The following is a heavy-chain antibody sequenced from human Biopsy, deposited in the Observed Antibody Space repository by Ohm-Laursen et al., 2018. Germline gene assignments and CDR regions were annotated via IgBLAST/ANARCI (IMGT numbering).Heavy chain of an antibody. CDR3: ARPTNARAGGAPFDI. Sequence: SLRLSFSASVFSFSSYGMRWVRQAPGKGLEWVAVLCYDGTNKYYADSVKCRFTISRDNSKNTLYLQMNSLRAEDTAMYYCARPTNARAGGAPFDIWGQGTMVTVSS. J-gene: IGHJ3*02. D-gene: IGHD1-1*01. CDR1: VFSFSSYG. V-gene: IGHV3-33*01. CDR2: LCYDGTNK.